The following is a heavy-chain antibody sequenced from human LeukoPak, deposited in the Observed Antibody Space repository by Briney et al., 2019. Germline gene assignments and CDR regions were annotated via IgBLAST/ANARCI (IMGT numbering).Heavy chain of an antibody. CDR2: ISPGGGTT. J-gene: IGHJ3*02. CDR1: GFAFGSEA. V-gene: IGHV3-23*01. CDR3: AKDIIAAAELGAFDI. Sequence: GGSLRLSCGVSGFAFGSEAMNWVRQSPARGLEWVASISPGGGTTYYADSVKGRFTISRDNSNNTLCVQMSGLRAEDTAVYYCAKDIIAAAELGAFDIWGQGTMVTVSS. D-gene: IGHD6-13*01.